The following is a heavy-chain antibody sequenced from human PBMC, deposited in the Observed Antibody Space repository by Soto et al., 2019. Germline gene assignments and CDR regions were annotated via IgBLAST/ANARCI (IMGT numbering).Heavy chain of an antibody. D-gene: IGHD1-7*01. V-gene: IGHV1-18*04. J-gene: IGHJ4*01. CDR2: VHPYKGTT. Sequence: VQLVPSGPEVKRPGASVKVSSQTSGFTFTSYPFSWVRQAPGHGLEWLAWVHPYKGTTKVAHQFRDRITLPTDTSADTVFMEPTRLTAEDTAVYFCSRENYSSTTWIDYWGQGTLVAVSS. CDR3: SRENYSSTTWIDY. CDR1: GFTFTSYP.